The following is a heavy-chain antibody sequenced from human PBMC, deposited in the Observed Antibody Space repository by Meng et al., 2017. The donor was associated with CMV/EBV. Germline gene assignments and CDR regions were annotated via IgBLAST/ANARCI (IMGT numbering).Heavy chain of an antibody. Sequence: ASVKVSCKTSGYTFTSYGITWVRQAPGQGLEWMGWISAYNGNTNYAQKLQGRVTMTTDTSTSTAYMDLRDLRFDDTAVYYCARTRIEVEPDGTKIKYYNYGMDVWGQGTTVTVSS. CDR1: GYTFTSYG. CDR3: ARTRIEVEPDGTKIKYYNYGMDV. V-gene: IGHV1-18*01. D-gene: IGHD2-15*01. J-gene: IGHJ6*02. CDR2: ISAYNGNT.